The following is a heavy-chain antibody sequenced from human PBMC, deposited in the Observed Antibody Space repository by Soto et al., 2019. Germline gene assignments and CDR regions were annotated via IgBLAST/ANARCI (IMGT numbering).Heavy chain of an antibody. Sequence: SFPTLVNPTKTLTLTCTFSGFSLINLGICVSWIVQPAGKALEWLARIDWDDDKYYSTSLKTRLTISKDTSKNQVVLTMTNMDPVDTATYYCARIPRCYGDLYYFDYWGQGTLVTVSS. J-gene: IGHJ4*02. CDR2: IDWDDDK. CDR3: ARIPRCYGDLYYFDY. V-gene: IGHV2-70*11. CDR1: GFSLINLGIC. D-gene: IGHD4-17*01.